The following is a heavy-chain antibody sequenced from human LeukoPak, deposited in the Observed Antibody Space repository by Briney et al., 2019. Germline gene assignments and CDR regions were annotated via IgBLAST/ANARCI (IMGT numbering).Heavy chain of an antibody. D-gene: IGHD4-23*01. CDR3: ASRMSYGGYYYYYYMDV. V-gene: IGHV3-7*01. Sequence: GGSLRLSCVASGFTFSNYWMSWVRQAPGKGLEWVANIQQDGSEKYYVDSVKGRFTISRDNAKNSLYLQMNSLRAEDTAVHYCASRMSYGGYYYYYYMDVWGKGTTVTVSS. CDR2: IQQDGSEK. J-gene: IGHJ6*03. CDR1: GFTFSNYW.